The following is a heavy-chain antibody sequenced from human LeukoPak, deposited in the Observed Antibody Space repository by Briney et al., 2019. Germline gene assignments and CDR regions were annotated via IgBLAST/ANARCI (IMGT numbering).Heavy chain of an antibody. J-gene: IGHJ6*03. D-gene: IGHD5-12*01. Sequence: GASVKVSCKVSGYTLTELSMHWVRQAPGKGLEWMGGFDPEDGETIYAQKFQGRVTMTEDTSTDTAYMELSSLRSEDTAVYYCATHSPEWRYSGYSNYYYMDVWGKGTTVTISS. V-gene: IGHV1-24*01. CDR3: ATHSPEWRYSGYSNYYYMDV. CDR1: GYTLTELS. CDR2: FDPEDGET.